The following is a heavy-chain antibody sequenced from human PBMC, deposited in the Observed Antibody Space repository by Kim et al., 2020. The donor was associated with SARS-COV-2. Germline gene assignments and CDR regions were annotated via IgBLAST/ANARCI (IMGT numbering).Heavy chain of an antibody. Sequence: ADSVDGRFTTSRDNSKNTLYLQIHSRRTEDTAVYYCAKRIAAAGNKWFDPWGQGTPVTVSS. J-gene: IGHJ5*02. D-gene: IGHD6-13*01. CDR3: AKRIAAAGNKWFDP. V-gene: IGHV3-23*01.